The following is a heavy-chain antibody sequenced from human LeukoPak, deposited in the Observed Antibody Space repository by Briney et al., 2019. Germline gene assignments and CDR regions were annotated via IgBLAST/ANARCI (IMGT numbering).Heavy chain of an antibody. D-gene: IGHD1-26*01. CDR3: ARGAGMSGSYRNYYYYGMDV. CDR1: GFTFSSYD. CDR2: IGTAGDT. V-gene: IGHV3-13*01. Sequence: PGGSLRLSCAASGFTFSSYDMHWVRQATGKGLEWVSAIGTAGDTYYPGSVKGRFTISRENAKNSLYLQMNSLRAGDTAVYYCARGAGMSGSYRNYYYYGMDVWGQGTTVTVSS. J-gene: IGHJ6*02.